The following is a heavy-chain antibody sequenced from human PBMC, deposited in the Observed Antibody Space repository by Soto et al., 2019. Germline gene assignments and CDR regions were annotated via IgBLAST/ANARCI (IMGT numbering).Heavy chain of an antibody. CDR2: IRGYSGKT. V-gene: IGHV1-18*04. CDR3: ARLRYQELESWFDP. CDR1: GYTFATYG. J-gene: IGHJ5*02. D-gene: IGHD2-2*01. Sequence: QVQLVQSGAEVKKPGASVKVSCKASGYTFATYGITWVRPAPGQGLEWMGWIRGYSGKTNYAQNFQGRVTMTTDTSTSTAYMELRSLTSDDTAIYYCARLRYQELESWFDPWGQGTLVTVSS.